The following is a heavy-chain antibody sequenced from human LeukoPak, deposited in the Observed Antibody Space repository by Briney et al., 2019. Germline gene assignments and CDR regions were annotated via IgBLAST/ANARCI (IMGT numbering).Heavy chain of an antibody. V-gene: IGHV4-34*01. CDR1: GVSFSGYY. Sequence: PSETLSLTCAVYGVSFSGYYWSWIRQPPGKGLEWIGEINHSGSTNYNPSLKSRVTISVDTSKNQFSLNLSSVTAADTAVYYCXXXXKYYYDSSGYFPWGQGTLVTVSS. D-gene: IGHD3-22*01. CDR3: XXXXKYYYDSSGYFP. CDR2: INHSGST. J-gene: IGHJ5*01.